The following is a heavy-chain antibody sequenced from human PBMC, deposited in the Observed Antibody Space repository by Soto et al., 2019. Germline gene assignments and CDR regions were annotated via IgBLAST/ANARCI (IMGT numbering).Heavy chain of an antibody. Sequence: SGPTLVNPTQTLTLTCTFSGFSLSTSGMCVSWIRQPPGKALEWLARIDWDDDKYYSASLKTRLTISKDTSKNQVVLTMTNMDPVDTATYYCARIRYSSGWYDPSAFDIWGQGPMVTVSS. CDR1: GFSLSTSGMC. CDR3: ARIRYSSGWYDPSAFDI. D-gene: IGHD6-19*01. CDR2: IDWDDDK. J-gene: IGHJ3*02. V-gene: IGHV2-70*11.